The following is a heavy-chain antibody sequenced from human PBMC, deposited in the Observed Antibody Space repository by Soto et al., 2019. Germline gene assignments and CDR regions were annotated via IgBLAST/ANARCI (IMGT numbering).Heavy chain of an antibody. V-gene: IGHV1-24*01. CDR2: FDPEDGET. D-gene: IGHD2-2*01. CDR1: GYTLTELS. J-gene: IGHJ5*02. CDR3: ARAPGIVVVPAVMGWFDP. Sequence: ASVKVSWKVSGYTLTELSMHWVRQAPGKGLEWMGGFDPEDGETIYAQKFQGRVTMTADKSTSTAYMELSSLRSEDTAVYYCARAPGIVVVPAVMGWFDPWGQGTLVTVSS.